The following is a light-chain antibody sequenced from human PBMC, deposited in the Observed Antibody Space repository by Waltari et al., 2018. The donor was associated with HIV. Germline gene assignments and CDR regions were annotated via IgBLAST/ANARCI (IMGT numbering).Light chain of an antibody. CDR3: QQSYSAPET. CDR2: AAS. J-gene: IGKJ2*01. Sequence: DIQMTQSPSSLSASVCDRVTITCRASQSISSYLNWYQQKPGKAPKLLIHAASSLQSGVPSRFSGSGSGTDFTLTINSLQPEDFETYYCQQSYSAPETFGQGTKLEIK. V-gene: IGKV1-39*01. CDR1: QSISSY.